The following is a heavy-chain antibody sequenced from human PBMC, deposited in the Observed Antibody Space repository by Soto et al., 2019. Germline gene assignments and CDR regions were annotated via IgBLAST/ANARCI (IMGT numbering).Heavy chain of an antibody. Sequence: SETLSLTCTVSGGSISSSSYYWGWIRQPPGKGLEWIGSIYYSGSTYYNPSLKSRVTISVDTSKNQFSLKLSSVTAADTAVYYCARLTRSDIVVVTATVTEYFDYWGRGTLVT. CDR1: GGSISSSSYY. D-gene: IGHD2-21*02. V-gene: IGHV4-39*01. CDR3: ARLTRSDIVVVTATVTEYFDY. J-gene: IGHJ4*02. CDR2: IYYSGST.